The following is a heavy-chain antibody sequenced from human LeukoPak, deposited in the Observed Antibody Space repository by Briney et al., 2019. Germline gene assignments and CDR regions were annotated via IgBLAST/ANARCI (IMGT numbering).Heavy chain of an antibody. Sequence: GGSLRLSCAASGFTFSSYGMHWVRQAPGKGLEWVAVISYDGSNKYYADSVKGRFTISRDNSKNTLYLQMNSLRAEDTAVYYCPKDPDGDWGQGPLVTVSS. CDR3: PKDPDGD. CDR2: ISYDGSNK. J-gene: IGHJ4*02. CDR1: GFTFSSYG. V-gene: IGHV3-30*18. D-gene: IGHD4-17*01.